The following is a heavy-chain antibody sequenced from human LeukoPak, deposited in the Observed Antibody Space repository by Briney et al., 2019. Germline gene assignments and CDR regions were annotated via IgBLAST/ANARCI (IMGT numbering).Heavy chain of an antibody. Sequence: SVKVSCKASGGTFSSYAISWVRQAPGQGLEWMGGIIPIFGTANYAQKFQGRVTITADESTSTAYMELSCLRSEDTAVYYCAREGKICSSTSCSYYYYGMDVWGQGTTVTVSS. CDR3: AREGKICSSTSCSYYYYGMDV. CDR2: IIPIFGTA. J-gene: IGHJ6*02. D-gene: IGHD2-2*01. CDR1: GGTFSSYA. V-gene: IGHV1-69*13.